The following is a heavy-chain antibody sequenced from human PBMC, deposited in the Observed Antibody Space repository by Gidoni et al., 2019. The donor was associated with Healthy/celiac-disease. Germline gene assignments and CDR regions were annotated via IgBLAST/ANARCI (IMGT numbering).Heavy chain of an antibody. CDR1: GGSISSGGYY. V-gene: IGHV4-31*03. CDR2: IYYSGST. J-gene: IGHJ4*02. CDR3: AREMRPYYYDSSGYYDY. Sequence: QVQLQESGPGLVKPSQTLSLTCTVSGGSISSGGYYWSWIRQHPGKGLEWIGYIYYSGSTYYNPSLKSRVTISVDTSKNQFSLKLSSVTAADTAVYYCAREMRPYYYDSSGYYDYWGQGTLVTVSS. D-gene: IGHD3-22*01.